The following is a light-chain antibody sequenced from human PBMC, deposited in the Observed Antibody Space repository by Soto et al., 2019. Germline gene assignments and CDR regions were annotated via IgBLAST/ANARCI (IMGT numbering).Light chain of an antibody. CDR2: AAS. J-gene: IGKJ4*01. V-gene: IGKV1-39*01. Sequence: DMEMTQSPSSLSASVRDRVTITCRASQSISNYLNWYQHKPGKVPKLLIYAASSLQSGVPTRFSGSGSGTDFPPTINSLHPKDLTTYYCQQIYVTPPPLGGG. CDR3: QQIYVTPPP. CDR1: QSISNY.